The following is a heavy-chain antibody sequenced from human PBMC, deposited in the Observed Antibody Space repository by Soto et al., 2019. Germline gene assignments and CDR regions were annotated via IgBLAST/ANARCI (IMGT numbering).Heavy chain of an antibody. Sequence: PSETLSLTCNVSGGSISKFYWAWIRKTAGNGLEWMGRVHATGTTDYNPSLRSRVAMSVDISKKTFSLRLRSVTGADSGVYYCVRDGSKSLRDWFDPWGQGILVTVSS. CDR3: VRDGSKSLRDWFDP. CDR1: GGSISKFY. J-gene: IGHJ5*02. CDR2: VHATGTT. V-gene: IGHV4-4*07.